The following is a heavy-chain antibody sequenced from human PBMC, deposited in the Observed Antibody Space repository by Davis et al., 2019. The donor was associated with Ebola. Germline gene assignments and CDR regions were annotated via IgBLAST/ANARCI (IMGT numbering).Heavy chain of an antibody. Sequence: GESLKISCRASGFPFTTYWMTWVRQAPGKGLEWVANIKKDGTQIDYVDSVKGRFTISRDNARNSLYLQMNSLRVEDTATYFCARLYDYEAGSTYRPFDSWGQGTLVTVSS. V-gene: IGHV3-7*01. CDR3: ARLYDYEAGSTYRPFDS. D-gene: IGHD3-22*01. J-gene: IGHJ4*02. CDR2: IKKDGTQI. CDR1: GFPFTTYW.